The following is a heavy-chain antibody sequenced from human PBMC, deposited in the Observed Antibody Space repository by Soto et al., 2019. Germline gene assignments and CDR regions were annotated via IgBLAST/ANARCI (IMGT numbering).Heavy chain of an antibody. V-gene: IGHV3-23*01. J-gene: IGHJ4*02. CDR3: AKVLSSGSYSGALEY. D-gene: IGHD1-26*01. CDR2: ISASGGST. Sequence: PWWSLRLSCLASVFSITSFAMSWVRQAPGKGLEWASAISASGGSTYADSVKGRFTISRDNSKNTLYLQMNSLRVEDTAVYYCAKVLSSGSYSGALEYWGQGALVTVSS. CDR1: VFSITSFA.